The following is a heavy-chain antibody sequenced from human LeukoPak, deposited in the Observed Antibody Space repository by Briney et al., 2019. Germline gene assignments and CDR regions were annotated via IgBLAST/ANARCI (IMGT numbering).Heavy chain of an antibody. CDR3: ARGSSSWYEGYYMDV. V-gene: IGHV4-39*07. D-gene: IGHD6-13*01. CDR2: IYYSGST. Sequence: SETLSLTCTVSGGSISSSSYYWGWIRQPPGKGLEWIGSIYYSGSTYYNPSLKSRVTISVDTFKNQFSLKLSSVTAADTAVYYCARGSSSWYEGYYMDVWGKGTTVTVSS. J-gene: IGHJ6*03. CDR1: GGSISSSSYY.